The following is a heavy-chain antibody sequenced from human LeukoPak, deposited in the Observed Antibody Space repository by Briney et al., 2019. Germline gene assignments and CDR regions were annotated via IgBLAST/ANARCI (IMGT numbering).Heavy chain of an antibody. CDR3: ARGFDYGDYVSSRSWYYFDY. Sequence: PSETLSLTCTVSGGSISSGGYYWSWIRQHPRKGLEWIGYIYYSGSTYYNPSLKSRVTISVDTSKNQFSLKLSSVTAADTAVYYCARGFDYGDYVSSRSWYYFDYWGQGTLVTVSS. CDR2: IYYSGST. CDR1: GGSISSGGYY. V-gene: IGHV4-31*03. D-gene: IGHD4-17*01. J-gene: IGHJ4*02.